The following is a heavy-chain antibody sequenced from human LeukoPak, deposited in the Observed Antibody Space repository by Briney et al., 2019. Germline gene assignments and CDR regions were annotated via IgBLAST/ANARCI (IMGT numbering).Heavy chain of an antibody. D-gene: IGHD6-19*01. V-gene: IGHV4-59*08. Sequence: SGTLSLTCTVSGGSISSYYWSWIRQPPGKGLEWIGYIYYSGSTNYNPSLKSRVTISVGTSKNQFSLKLSSVTAADTAVYYCARLSRGIAVAGKVYYYGMDVWGQGTTVTVSS. CDR3: ARLSRGIAVAGKVYYYGMDV. CDR2: IYYSGST. J-gene: IGHJ6*02. CDR1: GGSISSYY.